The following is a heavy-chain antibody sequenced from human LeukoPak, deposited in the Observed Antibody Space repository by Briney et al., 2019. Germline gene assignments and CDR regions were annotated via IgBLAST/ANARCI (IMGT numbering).Heavy chain of an antibody. CDR1: GYTFSTYY. CDR2: INPTGGTT. V-gene: IGHV1-46*01. Sequence: GASVKVSCKASGYTFSTYYMHWVRQAPAQGLEWVGVINPTGGTTTYAQKFQGRVTMTRDTSSSTVYMELSSLRIEYTAVYYCSRDLGGSYNDYWGQGTMVTVSS. J-gene: IGHJ4*02. CDR3: SRDLGGSYNDY. D-gene: IGHD1-26*01.